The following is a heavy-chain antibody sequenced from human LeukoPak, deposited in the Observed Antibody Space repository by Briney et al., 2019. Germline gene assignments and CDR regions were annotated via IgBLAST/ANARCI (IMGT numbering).Heavy chain of an antibody. CDR2: INHSGST. J-gene: IGHJ4*02. CDR1: GGSFSGYY. CDR3: ARAPMVRGVIRLDY. D-gene: IGHD3-10*01. V-gene: IGHV4-34*01. Sequence: PSETLSLTCAVYGGSFSGYYWSWIRQPPGKGLEWIGEINHSGSTNYNPSLKSRVTISVDTSKNQFSLKLSSVTAADTAVYYCARAPMVRGVIRLDYWGQGTLVTVSS.